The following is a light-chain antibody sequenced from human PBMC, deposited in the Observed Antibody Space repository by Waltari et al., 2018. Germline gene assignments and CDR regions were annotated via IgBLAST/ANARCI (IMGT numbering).Light chain of an antibody. CDR2: RNN. J-gene: IGLJ3*02. Sequence: QSVVTQPPSASGTPGQRVTISCSGRSSNIGSNTVNWYQQFPGRAPKLLIYRNNQRPSGVPDLFSGSKSGTSASLAISGLQSEDEADYYCAAWDNTLSGPSFGGGTKVTVL. CDR1: SSNIGSNT. CDR3: AAWDNTLSGPS. V-gene: IGLV1-44*01.